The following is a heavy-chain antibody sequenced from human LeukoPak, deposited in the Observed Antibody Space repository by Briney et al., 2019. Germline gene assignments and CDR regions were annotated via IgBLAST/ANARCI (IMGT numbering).Heavy chain of an antibody. J-gene: IGHJ6*03. D-gene: IGHD2-2*01. Sequence: AGGSLRLSCAASGFTFSSDWMSWVRQAPGKGLEWVANIKQDGSEKYYVDSVKGRVTISRDNAKNSLYLQMNSLRAEDTAVYYCASSGYCSSTSCYPYYYYYMDVWGKGTTATVSS. CDR2: IKQDGSEK. CDR3: ASSGYCSSTSCYPYYYYYMDV. V-gene: IGHV3-7*01. CDR1: GFTFSSDW.